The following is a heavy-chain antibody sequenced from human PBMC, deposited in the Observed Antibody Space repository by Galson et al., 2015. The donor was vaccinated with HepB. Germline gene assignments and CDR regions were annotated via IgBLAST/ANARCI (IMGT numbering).Heavy chain of an antibody. CDR2: ISYDESNQ. Sequence: SLRLSCAASGFTFSSYVMYWVRQAPGKGLEWVAVISYDESNQYYADSVKGRFTISRDNSKNTLYLQMNSLRAEDTAVYYCARDQFLDYWGQGTLVTVSS. V-gene: IGHV3-30*14. CDR3: ARDQFLDY. CDR1: GFTFSSYV. J-gene: IGHJ4*02.